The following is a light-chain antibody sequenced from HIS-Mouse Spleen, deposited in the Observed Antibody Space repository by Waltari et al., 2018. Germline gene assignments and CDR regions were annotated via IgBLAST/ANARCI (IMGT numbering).Light chain of an antibody. J-gene: IGLJ1*01. CDR1: NIGSKS. CDR2: DDS. Sequence: SYVLTQPPSVSVAPGQTARITCGGNNIGSKSVHWYQQKPGQAPVLVVYDDSDRPSGIPGRFSGSNSGNTATLTISRVEAGDEADYYCQVWDSSSDLVFGTGTKVTVL. CDR3: QVWDSSSDLV. V-gene: IGLV3-21*02.